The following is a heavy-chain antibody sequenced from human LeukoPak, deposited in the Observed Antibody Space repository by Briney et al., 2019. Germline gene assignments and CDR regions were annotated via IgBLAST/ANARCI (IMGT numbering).Heavy chain of an antibody. CDR1: GGSFSGYY. Sequence: SETLSLTCAVYGGSFSGYYWSWIRQPPGKGLEWIGEINHSGSTNYNPSLKSRVTISVDTSKNQFSLKLSSVTAADTAVYYCARAQPATVTTSGAFDIWGQGTMVTVSS. CDR3: ARAQPATVTTSGAFDI. CDR2: INHSGST. V-gene: IGHV4-34*01. J-gene: IGHJ3*02. D-gene: IGHD4-11*01.